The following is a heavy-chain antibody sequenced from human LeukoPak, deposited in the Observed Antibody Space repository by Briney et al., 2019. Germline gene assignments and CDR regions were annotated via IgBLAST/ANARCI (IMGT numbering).Heavy chain of an antibody. CDR3: ARDNTRDYYGSGSHDAFDI. CDR1: GFTFDDYG. J-gene: IGHJ3*02. D-gene: IGHD3-10*01. CDR2: INGNGGST. V-gene: IGHV3-20*01. Sequence: GGSLRLSCAPSGFTFDDYGMIGVAQAPGRGREGVSGINGNGGSTGYADPWKGRFTISRDHAKNSLYLQMNSLRAEDTALYHCARDNTRDYYGSGSHDAFDIWGQGTMVTVSS.